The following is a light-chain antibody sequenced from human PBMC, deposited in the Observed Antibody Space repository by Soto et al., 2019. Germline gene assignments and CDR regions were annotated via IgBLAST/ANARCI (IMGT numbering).Light chain of an antibody. Sequence: DIQLTQSPXFLSASVGDRVTITCRASQGISSYLAWYQQKPGKAPKLLIYAASTLQSGVPSRFSGSGSGTEFTLTISSLQLEDFATYYCQQLNSYPQITFGQGTRLEIK. J-gene: IGKJ5*01. V-gene: IGKV1-9*01. CDR1: QGISSY. CDR2: AAS. CDR3: QQLNSYPQIT.